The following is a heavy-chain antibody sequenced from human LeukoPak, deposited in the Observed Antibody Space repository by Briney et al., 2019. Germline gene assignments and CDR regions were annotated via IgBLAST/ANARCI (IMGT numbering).Heavy chain of an antibody. J-gene: IGHJ4*02. V-gene: IGHV7-4-1*02. Sequence: ASVKVSCKASGYTFTSYAMNWVRQAPGQGLEWMGWINTNTGNPTYAQGVTGRFVFSLDTSVSTAYLQISSLKAEDTAVYYCARVDTATVTITPFDYCGQGTLVTVSS. CDR2: INTNTGNP. D-gene: IGHD5-18*01. CDR3: ARVDTATVTITPFDY. CDR1: GYTFTSYA.